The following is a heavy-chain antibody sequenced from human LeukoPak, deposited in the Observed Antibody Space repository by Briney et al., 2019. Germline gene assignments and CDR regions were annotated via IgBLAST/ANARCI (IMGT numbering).Heavy chain of an antibody. CDR1: GFTFSSFD. CDR3: ARGPPRGKYYYMDV. J-gene: IGHJ6*03. D-gene: IGHD1-1*01. Sequence: GGSLRLSCAASGFTFSSFDMHWVRQPTGQGLEWVSTIGTASDTYYPGSVEGRFTLSRYSAKNSLYLQMNSLIAGDTAVYYCARGPPRGKYYYMDVWGKGTTVTVSS. V-gene: IGHV3-13*01. CDR2: IGTASDT.